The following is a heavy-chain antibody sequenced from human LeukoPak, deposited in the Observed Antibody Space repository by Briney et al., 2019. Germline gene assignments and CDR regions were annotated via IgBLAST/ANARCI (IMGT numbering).Heavy chain of an antibody. J-gene: IGHJ3*02. D-gene: IGHD3-22*01. V-gene: IGHV3-66*01. Sequence: GGSLRLSSAASGFTVSSNYMSWVRQAPGKGLEWVSVIYSGGSTYYADSVKGGFTISRDNSKNTLYLQMNSLRAEDTAVYYCASYDSSGCDAFDIWGQGTMVTVSS. CDR2: IYSGGST. CDR3: ASYDSSGCDAFDI. CDR1: GFTVSSNY.